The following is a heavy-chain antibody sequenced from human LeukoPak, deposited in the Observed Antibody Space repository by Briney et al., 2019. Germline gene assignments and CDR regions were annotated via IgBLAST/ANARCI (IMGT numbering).Heavy chain of an antibody. CDR3: AKVIAGSPGLDP. V-gene: IGHV1-2*02. CDR2: INPNSGGT. CDR1: GFTFTSYG. D-gene: IGHD2-21*01. Sequence: GASVKVSCKASGFTFTSYGINWVRQAPGQGLEWMGWINPNSGGTNYAQKFQGRVTMTRDTSISTAYMEVSRLRSDDTAVYYCAKVIAGSPGLDPWGQGTLVTVSS. J-gene: IGHJ5*02.